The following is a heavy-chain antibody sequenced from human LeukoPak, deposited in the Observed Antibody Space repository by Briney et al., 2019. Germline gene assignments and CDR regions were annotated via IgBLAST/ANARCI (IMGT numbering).Heavy chain of an antibody. V-gene: IGHV4-59*01. Sequence: PSETLSLTCTVSGGSISSYYWSWIRQPPGKGLEWIGYIYYSGSTNYNPSLKSRVTISVDTSKNQFSLKLSSVTAADTAVYYCARXXXSGPEYYFDYWGQGTLVTVSS. D-gene: IGHD6-19*01. CDR1: GGSISSYY. J-gene: IGHJ4*02. CDR2: IYYSGST. CDR3: ARXXXSGPEYYFDY.